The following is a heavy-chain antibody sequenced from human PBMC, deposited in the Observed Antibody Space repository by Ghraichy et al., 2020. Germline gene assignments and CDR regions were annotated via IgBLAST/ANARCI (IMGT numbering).Heavy chain of an antibody. CDR2: ISGSGGST. V-gene: IGHV3-23*01. CDR1: GFTFSSYA. D-gene: IGHD3-22*01. Sequence: GGSLRLSCAASGFTFSSYAMSWVRQAPGKGLEWVSAISGSGGSTYYADSVKGRFTISRDNSKNTLYLQMNSLRAEDTAVYYCAKDLRYYDSSGYLEYFQHWGQGTLVTVSS. J-gene: IGHJ1*01. CDR3: AKDLRYYDSSGYLEYFQH.